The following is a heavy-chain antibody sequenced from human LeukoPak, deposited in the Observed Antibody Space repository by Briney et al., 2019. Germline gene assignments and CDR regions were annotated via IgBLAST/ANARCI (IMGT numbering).Heavy chain of an antibody. V-gene: IGHV3-23*01. J-gene: IGHJ5*02. D-gene: IGHD3-22*01. CDR1: GFTFSSYA. CDR2: ISGSGGST. CDR3: ARERDYYDSSGYFTWFDP. Sequence: PGGSLRLSCAASGFTFSSYAMSWVRQAPGKGLEWVSAISGSGGSTYYADSVKGRFTISRDNSKNTLYLQMNSLRAEDTAVYYCARERDYYDSSGYFTWFDPWGQGTLVTVSS.